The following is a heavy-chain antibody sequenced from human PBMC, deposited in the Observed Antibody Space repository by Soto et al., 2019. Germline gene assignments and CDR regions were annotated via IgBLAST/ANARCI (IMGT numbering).Heavy chain of an antibody. CDR2: IYWNEDK. D-gene: IGHD2-8*01. CDR1: AFSLSTNGVG. J-gene: IGHJ4*02. V-gene: IGHV2-5*01. CDR3: VHTVIVHTLTGGPYFDS. Sequence: SGPTLVNPTHTLTLTCTFSAFSLSTNGVGVGWIRQPPGKPLEWLAVIYWNEDKRYSRSLKSRLSITKDTSKNQVVLTMTTMDPVDTAPYYCVHTVIVHTLTGGPYFDSGGPGILVXVS.